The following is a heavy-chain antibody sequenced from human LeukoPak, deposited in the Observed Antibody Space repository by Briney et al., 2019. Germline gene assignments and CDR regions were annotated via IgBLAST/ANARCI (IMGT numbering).Heavy chain of an antibody. D-gene: IGHD4-17*01. V-gene: IGHV1-46*01. J-gene: IGHJ4*02. Sequence: GASVKVSCKASEYTLTSYYLHWVRQAPGQGLEWMAIINPSGGSTSHAQKFQGRVTMTRDTSASTVYMELSSLRSEDTAVYYCARVAPYDYGDYACDYWGQGTLVTVSS. CDR2: INPSGGST. CDR1: EYTLTSYY. CDR3: ARVAPYDYGDYACDY.